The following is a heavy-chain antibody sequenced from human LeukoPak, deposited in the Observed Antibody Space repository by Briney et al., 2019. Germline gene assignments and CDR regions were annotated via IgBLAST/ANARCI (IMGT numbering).Heavy chain of an antibody. CDR2: SRDKPNNYAT. Sequence: GGSLRLSCTASGFTFGDYAMTWVRQAPGKGLEWVARSRDKPNNYATQYAASVKGRFTISRDDSKNSLYLQMNSLKTEDTAVYYCTKEGLHGDLDYWGQGTLVTVSS. CDR3: TKEGLHGDLDY. V-gene: IGHV3-72*01. J-gene: IGHJ4*02. CDR1: GFTFGDYA. D-gene: IGHD4-17*01.